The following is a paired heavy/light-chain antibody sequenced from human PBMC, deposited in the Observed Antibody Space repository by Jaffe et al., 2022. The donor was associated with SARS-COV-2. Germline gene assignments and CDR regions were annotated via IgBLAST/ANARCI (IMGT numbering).Heavy chain of an antibody. J-gene: IGHJ4*02. CDR1: GFTFSGFA. CDR3: ARRVPAAALDY. V-gene: IGHV3-23*01. CDR2: IGPGAA. Sequence: EVQLLESGGGLAQPGGSLRLSCAASGFTFSGFAMSWVRQAPGKGLEWVSFIGPGAAYYADSVKGRFTISRDNSKNTLSLQMNSLRAEDTAVYYCARRVPAAALDYWGQGTLVTVSS. D-gene: IGHD6-25*01.
Light chain of an antibody. CDR1: QGLSSSY. CDR2: GAS. Sequence: EIVLTQSPGTLSLSPGETVTLSCRASQGLSSSYLAWYQQKPGQAPRLLIYGASSRATGIPDRFSGSGSGTDFTLTISRLEPEDFAVYYCQQYGGSLWTFGQGTKVEIK. J-gene: IGKJ1*01. V-gene: IGKV3-20*01. CDR3: QQYGGSLWT.